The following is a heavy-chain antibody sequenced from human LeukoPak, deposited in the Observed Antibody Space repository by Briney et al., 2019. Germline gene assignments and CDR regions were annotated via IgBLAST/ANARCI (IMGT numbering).Heavy chain of an antibody. CDR2: IYYSGRT. CDR3: ARDGDGYGMDV. Sequence: SETLSLTCTVSGGSLSSGDYYWRWLRQPPGRGLEWVGYIYYSGRTYYNPSLKSRVTISVDTSKNQFSLKLSSVTAADTAVYYCARDGDGYGMDVWGQGTTVTVSS. CDR1: GGSLSSGDYY. V-gene: IGHV4-30-4*01. J-gene: IGHJ6*02. D-gene: IGHD5-24*01.